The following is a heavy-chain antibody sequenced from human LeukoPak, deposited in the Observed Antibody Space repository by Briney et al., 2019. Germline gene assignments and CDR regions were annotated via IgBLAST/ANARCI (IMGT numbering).Heavy chain of an antibody. D-gene: IGHD6-25*01. V-gene: IGHV3-21*01. CDR3: ARERPAAASAFEI. J-gene: IGHJ3*02. Sequence: GGSLRLSCAASGFTFSSYSMNWVRQAPGKGLEWVSSISSSSSSYIYYADSVKGRFTISRDNAKNSLFLQMDSLRGEDTALYFCARERPAAASAFEIWGQGTRVTVSS. CDR1: GFTFSSYS. CDR2: ISSSSSSYI.